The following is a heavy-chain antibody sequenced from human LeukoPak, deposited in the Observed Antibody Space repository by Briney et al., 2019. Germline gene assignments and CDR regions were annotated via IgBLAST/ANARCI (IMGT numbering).Heavy chain of an antibody. CDR1: GFTFSNYD. CDR3: ARGADTHFDY. Sequence: GGSLRLSCAASGFTFSNYDMHWVRQATGKGLEWVSAIGTAGDTYYQGSVRGRFTMSRENAKHSLYLQMNSLTAGDTAVYYCARGADTHFDYWGQGTLVTVSS. J-gene: IGHJ4*02. D-gene: IGHD2-15*01. V-gene: IGHV3-13*04. CDR2: IGTAGDT.